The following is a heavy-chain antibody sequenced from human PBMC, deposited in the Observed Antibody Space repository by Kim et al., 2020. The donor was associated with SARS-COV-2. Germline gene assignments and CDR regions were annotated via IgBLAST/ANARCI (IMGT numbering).Heavy chain of an antibody. V-gene: IGHV3-23*01. CDR3: AKKPRYYYGMDV. Sequence: GGSLRLSCAASGFTFSTSAMFWVHQAPGKWLEWVSAISGDSAGTFYADSVKGRFTISRDNSKNTLYLQMNTLRVEDTAIYYCAKKPRYYYGMDVWGQGTTVTVSS. CDR2: ISGDSAGT. CDR1: GFTFSTSA. J-gene: IGHJ6*02.